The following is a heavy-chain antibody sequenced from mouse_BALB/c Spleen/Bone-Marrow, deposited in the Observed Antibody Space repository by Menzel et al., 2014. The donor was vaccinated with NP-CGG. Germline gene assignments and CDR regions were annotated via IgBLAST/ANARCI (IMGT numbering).Heavy chain of an antibody. J-gene: IGHJ4*01. CDR2: IYPGDGST. CDR1: GYTFTSYY. Sequence: QVQLQQSGPELVKPGASVKMSCKASGYTFTSYYIHWVKQRPGQGLEWIGWIYPGDGSTKYNEKFKGKTTLTADKSSSTAYMLLSSLTSEDSAIYFFARGGGMDYWGQGTSVTVSS. CDR3: ARGGGMDY. V-gene: IGHV1S56*01.